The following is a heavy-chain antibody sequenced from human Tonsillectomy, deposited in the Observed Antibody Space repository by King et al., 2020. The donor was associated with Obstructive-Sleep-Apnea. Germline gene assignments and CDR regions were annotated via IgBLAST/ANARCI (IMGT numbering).Heavy chain of an antibody. J-gene: IGHJ4*02. CDR2: INHSGST. CDR3: ARGLWLYPFDY. D-gene: IGHD3-16*02. Sequence: VQLQQWGAGLLKPSETLSLTCAVYGGSFSGYYWSWIRQPPGKGLEWIGEINHSGSTNYNPSLKSRVTISVDTSKNQFSLKLSSVTAADTAVYYCARGLWLYPFDYWGQGTLVTVSS. CDR1: GGSFSGYY. V-gene: IGHV4-34*01.